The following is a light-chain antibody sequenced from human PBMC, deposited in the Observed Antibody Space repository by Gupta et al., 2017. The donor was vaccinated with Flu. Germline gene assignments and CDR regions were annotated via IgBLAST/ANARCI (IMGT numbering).Light chain of an antibody. V-gene: IGKV4-1*01. CDR3: QQDDNTPLT. CDR1: QSALYSSNNKNY. Sequence: SLGERATINCKSSQSALYSSNNKNYLAWYQQKPRQPPKLLIYWASTRESGVPDRFSGSGSGTDFTLTISSLQAEDVAVYYCQQDDNTPLTFGGGTKVEIK. CDR2: WAS. J-gene: IGKJ4*01.